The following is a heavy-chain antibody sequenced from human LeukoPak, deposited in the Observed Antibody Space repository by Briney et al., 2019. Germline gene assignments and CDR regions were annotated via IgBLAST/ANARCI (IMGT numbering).Heavy chain of an antibody. J-gene: IGHJ5*02. CDR2: ISGSGGST. Sequence: GGSLRLSCAASGFTFTSYWMSWVRQAPGKGLEWVSAISGSGGSTYYADSVKGRFTISRDNSKNTLYLQMNSLRAEDTAVYYCAKDRGRVHNWFDPWGQGTLVTVSS. CDR1: GFTFTSYW. V-gene: IGHV3-23*01. CDR3: AKDRGRVHNWFDP. D-gene: IGHD3-16*01.